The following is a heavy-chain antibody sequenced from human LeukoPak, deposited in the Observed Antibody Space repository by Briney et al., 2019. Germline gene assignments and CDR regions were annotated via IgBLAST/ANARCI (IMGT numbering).Heavy chain of an antibody. J-gene: IGHJ3*02. CDR1: GYTFTGYY. V-gene: IGHV1-2*02. CDR3: ARETFIAARALDI. D-gene: IGHD6-6*01. Sequence: ASVKVSCKASGYTFTGYYMHWVRQAPGQGLEWMGWINPNSGGTNYAQKFQGRVTMTRGTSISTAYMELSRLRSDDTAVYYCARETFIAARALDIWGQGTMVTVSS. CDR2: INPNSGGT.